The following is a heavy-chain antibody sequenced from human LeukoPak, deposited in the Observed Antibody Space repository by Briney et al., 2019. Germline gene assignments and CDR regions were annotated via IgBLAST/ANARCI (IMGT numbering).Heavy chain of an antibody. D-gene: IGHD3-9*01. CDR1: GGSISSYY. CDR2: IYHSGST. J-gene: IGHJ4*02. Sequence: SETLSLTCTVSGGSISSYYWGWIRQPPGKGLEWTGSIYHSGSTYYNPSLKSRVTISVDTSKNQFSLKLSSVTAADTAVYYCASGGADYDILTGFDYWGQGTLVTVSS. V-gene: IGHV4-38-2*02. CDR3: ASGGADYDILTGFDY.